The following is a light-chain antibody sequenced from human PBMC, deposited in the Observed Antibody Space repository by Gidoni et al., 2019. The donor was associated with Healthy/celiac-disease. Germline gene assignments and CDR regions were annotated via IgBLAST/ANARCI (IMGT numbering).Light chain of an antibody. CDR2: AAS. CDR1: QSISSY. Sequence: EIQMTQSPSSRSASGGDSVTITCRASQSISSYLNWYQQKPGKAPKLLIYAASSLQSGVPSRFSGSGSGTDFTLTISSLHPEDFATYYCQHSYSTPLTFGGXTKVEIK. CDR3: QHSYSTPLT. V-gene: IGKV1-39*01. J-gene: IGKJ4*01.